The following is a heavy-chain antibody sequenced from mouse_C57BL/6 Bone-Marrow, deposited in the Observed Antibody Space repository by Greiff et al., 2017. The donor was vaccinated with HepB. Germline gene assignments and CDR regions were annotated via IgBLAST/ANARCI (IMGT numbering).Heavy chain of an antibody. CDR1: GYTFTSYW. CDR3: AVDGYYVRWDFDV. Sequence: QVQLQQPGAELVKPGASVKLSCKASGYTFTSYWMHWVKQRPGQGLEWIGMIHPNSGSTNYNEKFKSKATLTVDKSSSTAYMQLSSLTSEDSAVYCCAVDGYYVRWDFDVWGTGTTVTVSS. J-gene: IGHJ1*03. CDR2: IHPNSGST. D-gene: IGHD2-3*01. V-gene: IGHV1-64*01.